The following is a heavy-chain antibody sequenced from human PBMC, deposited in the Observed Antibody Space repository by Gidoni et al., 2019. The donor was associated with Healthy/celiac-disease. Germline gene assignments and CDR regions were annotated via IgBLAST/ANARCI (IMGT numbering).Heavy chain of an antibody. CDR1: GFTFSSYS. Sequence: EVQLVESGGGLVKPGGSLRLSCAASGFTFSSYSMNWVRQAPGKGLEWVSSISSSSSYIYYADSVKGRFTISRDNAKNSLYLQMNSLRAEDTAVYYCARAEDCSGGSCSFDYWGQGTLVTVSS. CDR2: ISSSSSYI. V-gene: IGHV3-21*01. D-gene: IGHD2-15*01. CDR3: ARAEDCSGGSCSFDY. J-gene: IGHJ4*02.